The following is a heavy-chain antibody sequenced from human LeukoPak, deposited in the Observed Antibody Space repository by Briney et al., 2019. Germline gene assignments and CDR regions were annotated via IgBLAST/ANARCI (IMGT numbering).Heavy chain of an antibody. CDR2: IYTSGST. D-gene: IGHD7-27*01. V-gene: IGHV4-61*02. CDR1: GGSISSGSYY. CDR3: ATHENGSLGRYYYYYMDV. J-gene: IGHJ6*03. Sequence: PSQTLSLTCTVSGGSISSGSYYWSWIRQPAGKGLEWIGRIYTSGSTNYNPSLKSRVTISVDTSKNQFSLKLSSVTAADTAVYYCATHENGSLGRYYYYYMDVWGKGTTVTVSS.